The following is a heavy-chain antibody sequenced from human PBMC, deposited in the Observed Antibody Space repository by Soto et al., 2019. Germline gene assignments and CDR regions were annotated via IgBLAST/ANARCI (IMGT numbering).Heavy chain of an antibody. CDR1: GDSVSSNSAA. CDR2: TYYRSKWYN. D-gene: IGHD6-19*01. Sequence: SQTLSLTCVISGDSVSSNSAAWNWIRQSPSRGLEWLGRTYYRSKWYNDYAVSVKSRITINPDTSKNQFSLQLNSVTPEDTAVYYFARDRIIAVAGFYYYYGMDVWGQGTTVTVSS. CDR3: ARDRIIAVAGFYYYYGMDV. J-gene: IGHJ6*02. V-gene: IGHV6-1*01.